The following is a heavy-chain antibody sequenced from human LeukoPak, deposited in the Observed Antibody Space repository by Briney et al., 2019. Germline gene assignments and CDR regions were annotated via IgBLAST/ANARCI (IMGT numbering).Heavy chain of an antibody. J-gene: IGHJ4*02. Sequence: TGGSLRLSCAASGFTFSYYWMHWVRQAPGKGLVWVSRMNSDGSSTSYAASVKVRFITSRDNARSAIYLQMNSLRAEDTAVYYCARGFGCSGGNCSPRAFDYWGQGTLVTASS. CDR3: ARGFGCSGGNCSPRAFDY. D-gene: IGHD2-15*01. CDR1: GFTFSYYW. V-gene: IGHV3-74*01. CDR2: MNSDGSST.